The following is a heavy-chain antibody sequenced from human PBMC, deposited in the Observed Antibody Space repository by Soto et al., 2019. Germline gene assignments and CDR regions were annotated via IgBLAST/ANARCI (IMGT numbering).Heavy chain of an antibody. CDR3: GSNYYAYGGNPIGY. D-gene: IGHD3-10*01. CDR1: GGSIDSGGYS. CDR2: IYYSGST. V-gene: IGHV4-31*03. J-gene: IGHJ4*02. Sequence: SETLSLTCTVSGGSIDSGGYSWTWILQHPGKGLQWLAYIYYSGSTYYNPSLKSRVSMSVDTSQNQFSLKLRSVTAADTAVYYCGSNYYAYGGNPIGYCGQGTLVTVSS.